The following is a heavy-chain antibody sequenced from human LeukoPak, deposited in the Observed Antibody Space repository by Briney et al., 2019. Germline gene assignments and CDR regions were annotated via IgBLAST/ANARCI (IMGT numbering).Heavy chain of an antibody. CDR2: IYYSGST. Sequence: SETLSLTCTVSGGSISSSYWSWIRQPPGKGLEWIGYIYYSGSTNYNPSLKSRVTISVDTSKNQFSLKLSSVTAADTAVYYCARVRYTTGGDYGTEYFQHWGQGTLVTVSS. V-gene: IGHV4-59*01. J-gene: IGHJ1*01. CDR3: ARVRYTTGGDYGTEYFQH. CDR1: GGSISSSY. D-gene: IGHD3-9*01.